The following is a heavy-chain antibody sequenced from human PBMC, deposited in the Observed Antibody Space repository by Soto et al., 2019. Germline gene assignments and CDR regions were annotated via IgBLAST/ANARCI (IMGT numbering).Heavy chain of an antibody. V-gene: IGHV1-46*03. CDR2: INPSGGST. D-gene: IGHD3-10*01. Sequence: ASVKVSCKASGCTFTSYYMHWVRQAPGQGLEWMGIINPSGGSTSYAQKFQGRVTMTRDTSTSTVYMELSSLRSEDTAVYYCARFYVYGSGTSWWFDPWGQGTLVTVSS. CDR1: GCTFTSYY. J-gene: IGHJ5*02. CDR3: ARFYVYGSGTSWWFDP.